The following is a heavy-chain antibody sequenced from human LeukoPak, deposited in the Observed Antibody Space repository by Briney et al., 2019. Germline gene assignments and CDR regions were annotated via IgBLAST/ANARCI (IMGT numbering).Heavy chain of an antibody. J-gene: IGHJ6*03. CDR2: ISGSGGST. D-gene: IGHD6-13*01. CDR1: GFTFSSYA. V-gene: IGHV3-23*01. Sequence: GGSLRLSCAASGFTFSSYAMSWVRQAPGKGLEWVSTISGSGGSTYYADSVKGRFTISRDNSKNTLYLQMGSLRAEDMAVYYCASLGIAAAGKGVNYMDVWGKGTTVTVSS. CDR3: ASLGIAAAGKGVNYMDV.